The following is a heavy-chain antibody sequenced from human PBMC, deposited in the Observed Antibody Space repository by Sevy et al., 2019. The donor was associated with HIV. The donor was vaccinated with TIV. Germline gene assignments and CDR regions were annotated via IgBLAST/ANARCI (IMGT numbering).Heavy chain of an antibody. J-gene: IGHJ3*01. CDR3: ARDGGTMTTPGSFDF. Sequence: SETLSLTCAVSGDSISSGIYSWNWIRQPPGKGLEWIGYIFHTGNTYYNPSLKSRVTMSVDRSKNQFSLRMNSVTAADTAVYFCARDGGTMTTPGSFDFWGQGTMVTVSS. D-gene: IGHD4-17*01. CDR2: IFHTGNT. CDR1: GDSISSGIYS. V-gene: IGHV4-30-2*01.